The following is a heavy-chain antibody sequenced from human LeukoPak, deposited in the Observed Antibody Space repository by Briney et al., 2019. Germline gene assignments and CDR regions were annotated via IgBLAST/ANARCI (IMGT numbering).Heavy chain of an antibody. Sequence: GGSLRLSCAASGFTFSSYWMSWVRQAPGKGLEWVANIKQDGSEKYYVDSVKGRFTISRDNAKNSLYLQMNSLRAEDTALYYCAKGHYYDSSGGPGDFDYWGQGTLVTVSS. CDR3: AKGHYYDSSGGPGDFDY. CDR1: GFTFSSYW. D-gene: IGHD3-22*01. V-gene: IGHV3-7*03. CDR2: IKQDGSEK. J-gene: IGHJ4*02.